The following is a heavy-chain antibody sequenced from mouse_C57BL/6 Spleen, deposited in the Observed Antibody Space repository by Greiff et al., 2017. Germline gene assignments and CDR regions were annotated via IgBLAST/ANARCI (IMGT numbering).Heavy chain of an antibody. CDR3: TATGTRYFDF. V-gene: IGHV1-15*01. Sequence: VQLQQSGAELVRPGASVTLSCKASGYTFNDYEMHWVKQTPVHGLEWIGAIDPETGGTAYNQKFQGKAILTADKSSSTACMELRILTSEDSAVYCCTATGTRYFDFWGKGTTVTVSS. CDR1: GYTFNDYE. J-gene: IGHJ1*03. D-gene: IGHD4-1*02. CDR2: IDPETGGT.